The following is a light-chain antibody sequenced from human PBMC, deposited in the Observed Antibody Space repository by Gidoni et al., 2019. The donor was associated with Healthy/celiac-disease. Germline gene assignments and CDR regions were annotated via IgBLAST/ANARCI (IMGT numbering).Light chain of an antibody. J-gene: IGKJ4*01. CDR3: QQRSNWPPLT. CDR2: DAS. Sequence: TVLPQSPATLSLSPGERATLSCRASQSVSSYLAWYQQKPGQAPRLLIYDASNRATGIPARFSGSGSGTDFTLTISSLEPEDFAVYYCQQRSNWPPLTFGGGTKVEIK. V-gene: IGKV3-11*01. CDR1: QSVSSY.